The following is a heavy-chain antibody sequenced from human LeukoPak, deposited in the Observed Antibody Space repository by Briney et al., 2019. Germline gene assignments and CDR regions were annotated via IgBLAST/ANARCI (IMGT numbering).Heavy chain of an antibody. CDR2: IKEDGTET. V-gene: IGHV3-7*05. CDR3: VKGGPYSSRSWFDP. D-gene: IGHD6-13*01. J-gene: IGHJ5*02. CDR1: GLTFSNCR. Sequence: GGSLRLSCVVSGLTFSNCRMTWVRQAPGRGLEWVANIKEDGTETSYVGSVKGRFTISRDNSKNTLYLQMNSLRAEDTAVYYCVKGGPYSSRSWFDPWGQGTLVTVSS.